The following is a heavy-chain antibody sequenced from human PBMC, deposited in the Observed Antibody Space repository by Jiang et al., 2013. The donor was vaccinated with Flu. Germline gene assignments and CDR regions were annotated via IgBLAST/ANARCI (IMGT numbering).Heavy chain of an antibody. CDR3: ARGITGTTLNFDY. J-gene: IGHJ4*02. D-gene: IGHD1-7*01. V-gene: IGHV1-46*01. Sequence: TSYAQKFQGRVTMTRDTSTSTVYMELSSLRSEDTAVYYCARGITGTTLNFDYWGQGTLVTVSS. CDR2: T.